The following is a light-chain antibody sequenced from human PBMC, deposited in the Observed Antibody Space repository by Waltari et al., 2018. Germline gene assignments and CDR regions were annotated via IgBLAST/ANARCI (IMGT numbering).Light chain of an antibody. CDR1: NSNIGDNS. Sequence: QSVLTQPPSVSAAPGQKDTISCSGRNSNIGDNSVSWYQQFPGTAPRLLIHVSIRRLSDTPYRFSTSRTGTSATLRINGLQTGDEADYYCGTWDDSLKSMVFGGGTKLPVL. CDR3: GTWDDSLKSMV. CDR2: VSI. V-gene: IGLV1-51*01. J-gene: IGLJ3*02.